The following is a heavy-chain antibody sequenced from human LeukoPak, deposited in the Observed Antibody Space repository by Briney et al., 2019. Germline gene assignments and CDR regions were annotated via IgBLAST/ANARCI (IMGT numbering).Heavy chain of an antibody. V-gene: IGHV3-23*01. D-gene: IGHD6-13*01. CDR3: AKEGGSSPFFDY. J-gene: IGHJ4*02. Sequence: GGSLRLSCAASGFTFSSSAMSWVRQAPGKGLEWVSAISGGVGTTYSADSVKGRFIISRDNSKNTLYLQMNSLRAEDTAVYYCAKEGGSSPFFDYWGQGTLVTVSS. CDR1: GFTFSSSA. CDR2: ISGGVGTT.